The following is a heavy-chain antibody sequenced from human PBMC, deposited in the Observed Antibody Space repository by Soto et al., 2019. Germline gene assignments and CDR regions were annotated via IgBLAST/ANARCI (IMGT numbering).Heavy chain of an antibody. D-gene: IGHD3-22*01. CDR2: IYYSGST. J-gene: IGHJ3*02. Sequence: PSETLSLTCTVSGGSISSYYWSWIRQPPGKGLEWIGYIYYSGSTNYNPSLKSRVTIPVDTSKKQFSLKLSSVTAADTAVYYCAREGAGLGKDSSGHPDAFEIWGQGTMVTVSS. V-gene: IGHV4-59*01. CDR3: AREGAGLGKDSSGHPDAFEI. CDR1: GGSISSYY.